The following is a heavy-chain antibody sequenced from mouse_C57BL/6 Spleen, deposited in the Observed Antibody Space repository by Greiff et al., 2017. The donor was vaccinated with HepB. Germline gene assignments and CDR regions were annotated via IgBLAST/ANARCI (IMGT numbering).Heavy chain of an antibody. CDR1: GYTFTDYE. Sequence: VQLQQSGAELVRPGASVTLSCKASGYTFTDYEMHWVKQTPVHGLEWIGAIDPETGGTAYNQKFNGKAILTADKSSSTAYMELRSLTSEDSAVDYCTRYPITTVVAGDFDYWGQGTTLTVSS. V-gene: IGHV1-15*01. J-gene: IGHJ2*01. CDR2: IDPETGGT. D-gene: IGHD1-1*01. CDR3: TRYPITTVVAGDFDY.